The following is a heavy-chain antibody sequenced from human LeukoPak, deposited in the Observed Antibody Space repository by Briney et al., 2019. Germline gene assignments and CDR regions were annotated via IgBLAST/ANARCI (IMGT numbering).Heavy chain of an antibody. V-gene: IGHV4-34*01. CDR3: ARRGSVLRY. J-gene: IGHJ4*02. D-gene: IGHD3-10*01. CDR2: INHSGST. Sequence: PSETLSLTCAVYGGAFSGYYWSWIRQPPGKGLEWIGEINHSGSTNYNPSLKSRVTISVDTSKNQFSLKLSSVTAADTAVYYCARRGSVLRYWGQGTLVTVSS. CDR1: GGAFSGYY.